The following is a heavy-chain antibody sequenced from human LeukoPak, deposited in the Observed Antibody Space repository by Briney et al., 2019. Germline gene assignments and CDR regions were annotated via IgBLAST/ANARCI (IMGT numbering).Heavy chain of an antibody. CDR2: IKQDGSEK. D-gene: IGHD1-1*01. J-gene: IGHJ6*03. V-gene: IGHV3-7*03. CDR3: ARTVQLERPVPLRNYYYMDV. Sequence: GGSLRLSCAASGFTFSSYWMSWVRQAPGKGLEWVANIKQDGSEKYYVDSVKGRFTISRDNAKNSLYLQMNSLRAEDTAVYYCARTVQLERPVPLRNYYYMDVWGKGTTVTISS. CDR1: GFTFSSYW.